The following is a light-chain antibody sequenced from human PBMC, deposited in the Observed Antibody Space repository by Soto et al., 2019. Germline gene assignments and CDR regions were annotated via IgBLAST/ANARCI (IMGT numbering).Light chain of an antibody. J-gene: IGKJ2*02. CDR3: HQYGVSPPRST. CDR2: AVS. Sequence: EIVLTQSPGTLSLSPGERATLSCRASQSVSSKSFAWFQQIPGQAPRLLIYAVSSRATGIPDRFSGSGSGTDFTLTISRLEPEDFAVYYCHQYGVSPPRSTFGQGTKLEIK. V-gene: IGKV3-20*01. CDR1: QSVSSKS.